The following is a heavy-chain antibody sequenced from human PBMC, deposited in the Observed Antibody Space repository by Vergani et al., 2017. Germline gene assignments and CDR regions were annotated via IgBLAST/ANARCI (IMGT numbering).Heavy chain of an antibody. V-gene: IGHV4-34*01. CDR1: GGSFSGYY. D-gene: IGHD3-3*01. Sequence: QVQLQQWGAGLLKPSETLSLTCAVYGGSFSGYYWSWIRQPPGKGLEWGGDINHSGSTNYNPSLKSRVTISVDTSKNQFSLKKSSVTAADTAVYSCARVNVGLRFLELSARSYYYYYGMDVWEQGP. CDR3: ARVNVGLRFLELSARSYYYYYGMDV. J-gene: IGHJ6*01. CDR2: INHSGST.